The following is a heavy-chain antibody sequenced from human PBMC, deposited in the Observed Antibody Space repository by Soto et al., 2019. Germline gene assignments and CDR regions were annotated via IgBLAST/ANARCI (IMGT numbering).Heavy chain of an antibody. CDR2: ISGSGGST. J-gene: IGHJ3*02. D-gene: IGHD2-15*01. CDR3: ARTTYCSGGSCHPGAFDI. CDR1: GFTFSSYA. Sequence: GGSLRLSCAASGFTFSSYAMSWVRQAPGKGLEWVSAISGSGGSTYYADSVKGRFTISRDNSKNTLYLQMNSLRAEDTAVYYCARTTYCSGGSCHPGAFDIWGQGTMVTVSS. V-gene: IGHV3-23*01.